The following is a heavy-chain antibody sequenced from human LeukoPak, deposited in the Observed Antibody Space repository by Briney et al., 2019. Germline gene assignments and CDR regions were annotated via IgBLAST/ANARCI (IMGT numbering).Heavy chain of an antibody. D-gene: IGHD2-21*01. CDR2: ISSSNIRT. V-gene: IGHV3-48*02. J-gene: IGHJ4*02. CDR3: AREGIASCGGSCYSTLGY. Sequence: SGGSLGLSCAASGFTFSSYAMNWVRQAPGKGLEWISYISSSNIRTYYADSVRGRFTISRDNARNSLYLQMNSLTDDDTAVYYCAREGIASCGGSCYSTLGYWGQGTLVTVSS. CDR1: GFTFSSYA.